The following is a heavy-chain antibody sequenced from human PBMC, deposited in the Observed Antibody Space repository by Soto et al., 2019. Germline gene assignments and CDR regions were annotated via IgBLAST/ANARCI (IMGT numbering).Heavy chain of an antibody. D-gene: IGHD4-17*01. CDR2: IFYTGSI. CDR3: ARSPYVTSWFDP. Sequence: SETLSLTCAFSGGSISSYYWSWIRQPPGKGLEWIGYIFYTGSINYNPSLKSRVTISVDTSKNQFSLKLSSVTAADTAVYYCARSPYVTSWFDPWGQGTPVTVSS. J-gene: IGHJ5*02. CDR1: GGSISSYY. V-gene: IGHV4-59*01.